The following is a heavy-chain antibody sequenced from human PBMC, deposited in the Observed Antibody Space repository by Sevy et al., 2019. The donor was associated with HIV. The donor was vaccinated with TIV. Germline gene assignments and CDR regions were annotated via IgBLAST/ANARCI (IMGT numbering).Heavy chain of an antibody. CDR3: AKDVAVAGTGGAY. J-gene: IGHJ4*02. CDR2: ISGSGGGT. CDR1: GFTFSSYA. D-gene: IGHD6-19*01. Sequence: GGSLRLSCAASGFTFSSYAMSWVRQAPGKGLEWVSAISGSGGGTYYADSVKGRFTISRDNSKNTLYLQMNSLRAEDTAVYYCAKDVAVAGTGGAYWGQGTLVTVSS. V-gene: IGHV3-23*01.